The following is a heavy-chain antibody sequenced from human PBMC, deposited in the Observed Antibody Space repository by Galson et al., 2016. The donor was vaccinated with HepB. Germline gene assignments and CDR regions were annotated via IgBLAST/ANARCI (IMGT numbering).Heavy chain of an antibody. D-gene: IGHD3-16*01. Sequence: SETLSLTCTVSGGSINRFYWTWIRQPPGKGLEWIGYIHYTGNTKYNPSLKSRVTISLATSNDQFSLKLSSVTAADTAVYYCARGIMITFGGVISDAFDIWGQGTMVTVSS. CDR2: IHYTGNT. CDR3: ARGIMITFGGVISDAFDI. V-gene: IGHV4-59*12. J-gene: IGHJ3*02. CDR1: GGSINRFY.